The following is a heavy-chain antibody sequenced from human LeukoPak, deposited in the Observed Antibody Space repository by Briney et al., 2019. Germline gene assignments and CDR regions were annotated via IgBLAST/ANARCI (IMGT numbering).Heavy chain of an antibody. CDR3: ASKTQLDGVDY. J-gene: IGHJ4*02. CDR2: ISSSGSTI. V-gene: IGHV3-11*04. CDR1: GFTFSDYY. Sequence: GGSLRLSCAASGFTFSDYYMSWIRRAPGKGLEWVSYISSSGSTIYYADSVKGRFTISRDNAKNSLYLQMNSLRAEDTAVYYCASKTQLDGVDYWGQGTLVTVSS. D-gene: IGHD6-13*01.